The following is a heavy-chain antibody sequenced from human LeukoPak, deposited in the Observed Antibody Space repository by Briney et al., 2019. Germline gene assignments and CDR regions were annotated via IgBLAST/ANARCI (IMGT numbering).Heavy chain of an antibody. CDR3: ARKYDAFDI. V-gene: IGHV3-48*01. CDR1: GFTFSTYS. CDR2: ISNSISTI. Sequence: GGSLRLSCAASGFTFSTYSMNWVRQAPGKGLEWVSFISNSISTIYYADSVKGRFTISRDNAKNSLYLQMNSLRAEDTAVYYCARKYDAFDIWGQGTMVTVSS. J-gene: IGHJ3*02.